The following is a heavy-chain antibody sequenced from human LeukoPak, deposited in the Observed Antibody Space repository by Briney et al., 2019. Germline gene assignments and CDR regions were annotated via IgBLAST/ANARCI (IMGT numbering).Heavy chain of an antibody. J-gene: IGHJ4*02. D-gene: IGHD1-14*01. Sequence: GGSLRLSCAASGFTFSSYAMSWVRQAPGKGLEWVSGISDSGGSSYNADSVKGRFTISRDNSKNTLYLQMNSLRAEDTAVYYCARNQRYFDYWGQGTLVTVSS. V-gene: IGHV3-23*01. CDR3: ARNQRYFDY. CDR2: ISDSGGSS. CDR1: GFTFSSYA.